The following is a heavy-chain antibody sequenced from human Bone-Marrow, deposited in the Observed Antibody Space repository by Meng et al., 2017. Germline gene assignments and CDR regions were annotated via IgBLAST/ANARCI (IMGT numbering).Heavy chain of an antibody. CDR1: GFTFSSYA. V-gene: IGHV3-30*04. CDR2: ISYDGSNK. CDR3: ARDRRWLQTFDY. Sequence: GESLKISCAASGFTFSSYAMHWVRQAPGKGLEWVAVISYDGSNKYYADSVKGRFTISRDNSKNTLYLQMNSLRAEDTAVYYCARDRRWLQTFDYWGQGTLVTVS. D-gene: IGHD5-24*01. J-gene: IGHJ4*02.